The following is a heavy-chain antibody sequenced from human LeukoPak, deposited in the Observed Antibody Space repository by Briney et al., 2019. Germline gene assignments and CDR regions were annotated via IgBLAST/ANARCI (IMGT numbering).Heavy chain of an antibody. J-gene: IGHJ6*03. CDR2: ISYDGSSE. Sequence: GTSLRLSCVGSGFTFSSYGIHWVRQLPGKGPEWVAIISYDGSSEFYADSVKGRFKISRDNSKNTVNLQMNSLGVEDTAVYYCAKGLGPLVRGVVPRTYYMDVWGRGTTVTVSS. CDR3: AKGLGPLVRGVVPRTYYMDV. CDR1: GFTFSSYG. V-gene: IGHV3-30*18. D-gene: IGHD3-10*01.